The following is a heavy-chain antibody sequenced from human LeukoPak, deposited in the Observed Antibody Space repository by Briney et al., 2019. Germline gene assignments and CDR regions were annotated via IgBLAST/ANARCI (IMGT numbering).Heavy chain of an antibody. J-gene: IGHJ6*02. CDR2: ISISGDNI. V-gene: IGHV3-48*03. D-gene: IGHD4-11*01. Sequence: PGGSLRLSCAASGFTFSSYHMNWVRQAPGKGLEWVSYISISGDNIYYADSVKGRFTISRDNAKSYLYLQMNRLRAEDTAVYHCARDGTTVPTNYFSPMDAWGQGTTVTVSS. CDR3: ARDGTTVPTNYFSPMDA. CDR1: GFTFSSYH.